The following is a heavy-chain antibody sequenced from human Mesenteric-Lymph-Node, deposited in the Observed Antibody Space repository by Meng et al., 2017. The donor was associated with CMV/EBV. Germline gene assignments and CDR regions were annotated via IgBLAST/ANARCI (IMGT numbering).Heavy chain of an antibody. CDR3: ARHQRWLKSEGGFNY. V-gene: IGHV4-34*01. CDR2: INHSGST. Sequence: QATQLQVGEGMLKPSGTTHLTSACSVGSFSGYYWGWIRQPTGKGLEWIGEINHSGSTNYNPSLKSRVTISVDTSKNPFSLKLSSVTAADTAVYYCARHQRWLKSEGGFNYWGQGTLVTVSS. D-gene: IGHD4-23*01. CDR1: VGSFSGYY. J-gene: IGHJ4*02.